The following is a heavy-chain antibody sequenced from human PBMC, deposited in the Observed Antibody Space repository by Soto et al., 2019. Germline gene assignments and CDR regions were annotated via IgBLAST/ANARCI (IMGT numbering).Heavy chain of an antibody. Sequence: QVQLVQSGAEVKKPGASVKVACKTPGYTFTSYAMHWVRQAAGQRLEWMGWINAGNSNTKYSQRFQGRVTINRDTAASTAYMERNSLRSEDTAVYGCARDSGGWPDYWGQGTPVTVSS. CDR3: ARDSGGWPDY. CDR1: GYTFTSYA. CDR2: INAGNSNT. J-gene: IGHJ4*02. V-gene: IGHV1-3*01. D-gene: IGHD2-15*01.